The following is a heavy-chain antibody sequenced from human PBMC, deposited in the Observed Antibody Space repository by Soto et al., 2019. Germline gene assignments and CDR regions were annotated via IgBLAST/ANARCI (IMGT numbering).Heavy chain of an antibody. V-gene: IGHV1-69*01. CDR1: GGTFSSDA. J-gene: IGHJ6*02. Sequence: QVQRVQSGAEVKKPGSSVKVSCKASGGTFSSDAISWVRQAPGQGLEWMGGIIPIFGTANYAQKFQGRVTITADESTSTAYMGRSSLRSEDTAGYYGASRAAGPDYYYYVGMAFWGQGTTVAVTS. CDR3: ASRAAGPDYYYYVGMAF. CDR2: IIPIFGTA. D-gene: IGHD6-25*01.